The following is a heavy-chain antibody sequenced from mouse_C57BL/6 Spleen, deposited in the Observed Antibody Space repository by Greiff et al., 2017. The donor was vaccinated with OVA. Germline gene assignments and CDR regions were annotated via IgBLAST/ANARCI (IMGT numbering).Heavy chain of an antibody. J-gene: IGHJ2*01. V-gene: IGHV1-55*01. CDR2: IYPGSGST. CDR3: AREYGDY. Sequence: QVQLQQPGAELVKPGASVRMSSKASGYTLTSYWITWLKQRPGQGLRWIGDIYPGSGSTNYNEKFKSKATLTVDTSSSTAYMQLSSLTSEDSAVYYCAREYGDYWGQGTTLTVSS. D-gene: IGHD2-10*02. CDR1: GYTLTSYW.